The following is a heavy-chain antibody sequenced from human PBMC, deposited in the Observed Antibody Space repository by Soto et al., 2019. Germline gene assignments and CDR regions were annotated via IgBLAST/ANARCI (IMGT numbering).Heavy chain of an antibody. V-gene: IGHV4-39*02. CDR2: IYYSGST. J-gene: IGHJ5*02. Sequence: QLQLQESGPGLVKPSETLSLTCTVSGGSISSSSYYWGWIRQPPGKGLEWIGSIYYSGSTYYNPSLKVRGTTSVDKSKNHFSLKLSSVTAADTAVYYCATQEVGGSYVYTFDPWGQGTLVTVSS. CDR1: GGSISSSSYY. CDR3: ATQEVGGSYVYTFDP. D-gene: IGHD1-26*01.